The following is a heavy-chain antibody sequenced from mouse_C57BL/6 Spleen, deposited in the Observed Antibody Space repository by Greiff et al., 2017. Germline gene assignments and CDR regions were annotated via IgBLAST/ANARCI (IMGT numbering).Heavy chain of an antibody. Sequence: QVQLQQPGAELVQPGASVKMSCKASGYTFTSYWITWVKQRPGQGLEWIGDIYPGSGSTNYNEKFKSKATLTVDTSSSTAYMQLSSLTSEDSAVYYCARGVYDGHYGGFAYWGQGTLVTVSA. J-gene: IGHJ3*01. V-gene: IGHV1-55*01. D-gene: IGHD2-3*01. CDR2: IYPGSGST. CDR3: ARGVYDGHYGGFAY. CDR1: GYTFTSYW.